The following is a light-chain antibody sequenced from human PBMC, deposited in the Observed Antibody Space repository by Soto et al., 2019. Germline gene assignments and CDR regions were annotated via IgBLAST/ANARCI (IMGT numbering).Light chain of an antibody. CDR1: QSISSW. CDR2: KVS. CDR3: QQYKSYWT. V-gene: IGKV1-5*03. Sequence: IQMTQSPSTLSASVGDRVTITCRASQSISSWLAWYQQKPGKAPKFLIHKVSTLVSGVPSRFSGSGSGTEFTLTISSMKPDDFATYYCQQYKSYWTFGQGTKVDIK. J-gene: IGKJ1*01.